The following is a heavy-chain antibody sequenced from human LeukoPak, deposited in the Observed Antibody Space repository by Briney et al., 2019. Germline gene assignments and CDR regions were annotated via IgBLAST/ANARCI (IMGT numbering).Heavy chain of an antibody. J-gene: IGHJ4*02. V-gene: IGHV3-9*01. CDR1: GFTFDDYA. D-gene: IGHD6-6*01. CDR2: ISWNSGSI. CDR3: AKDFYSSSSFFDY. Sequence: SGRSLRLSCAASGFTFDDYAMHWVRQAPGKGLEWVSGISWNSGSIGYADSVKGRFTISRDNAKNSLYLQMNSLRAEDTALYYCAKDFYSSSSFFDYWGQGTLVTVSS.